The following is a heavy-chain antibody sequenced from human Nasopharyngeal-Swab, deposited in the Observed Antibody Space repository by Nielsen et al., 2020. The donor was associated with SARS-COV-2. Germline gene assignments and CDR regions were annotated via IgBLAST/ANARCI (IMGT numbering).Heavy chain of an antibody. CDR2: IKSDGSTT. CDR1: GFTFSSYW. D-gene: IGHD6-13*01. Sequence: GASLQISCAASGFTFSSYWMHWVRQAPGKGLEWVSRIKSDGSTTNYADSVKGRFTISRDNAKNTLYLQMHSLRAEDTAVYYCTRDFSAAAGSFDIWGQGTMVTVSS. CDR3: TRDFSAAAGSFDI. J-gene: IGHJ3*02. V-gene: IGHV3-74*01.